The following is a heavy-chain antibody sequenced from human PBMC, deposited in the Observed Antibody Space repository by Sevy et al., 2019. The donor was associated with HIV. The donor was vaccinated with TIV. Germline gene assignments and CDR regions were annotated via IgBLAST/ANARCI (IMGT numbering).Heavy chain of an antibody. V-gene: IGHV3-30-3*01. CDR2: ISYDGSNK. D-gene: IGHD3-16*01. Sequence: GGSLRLSCAASGFTFSSYAMHWVRQAPGKGLEWVAVISYDGSNKYYADSVKGRFTISRDNSKNTLYLQMNGLRAEDTAVYYCARDSFTIRGAFDIWGQGTMVTVSS. CDR3: ARDSFTIRGAFDI. J-gene: IGHJ3*02. CDR1: GFTFSSYA.